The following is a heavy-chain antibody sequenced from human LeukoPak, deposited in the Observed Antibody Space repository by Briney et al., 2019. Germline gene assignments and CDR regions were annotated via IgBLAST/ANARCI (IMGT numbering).Heavy chain of an antibody. V-gene: IGHV3-74*01. D-gene: IGHD2-8*01. CDR2: INSDGYST. Sequence: GGSLRLSCAASGFTFSSFWMHWVRQAPGKGLGWVSVINSDGYSTNYADSVKGRFTISRDNAKNTLYLQMNSLRAEDTAVYYCARDLRYCSNGVCHENRFVPWGEGTLVTVSS. CDR1: GFTFSSFW. J-gene: IGHJ5*02. CDR3: ARDLRYCSNGVCHENRFVP.